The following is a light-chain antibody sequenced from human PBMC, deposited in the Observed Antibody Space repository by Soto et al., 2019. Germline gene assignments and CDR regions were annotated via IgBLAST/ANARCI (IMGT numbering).Light chain of an antibody. CDR3: QQYNNWPPRVT. V-gene: IGKV1-8*01. Sequence: AIRMTQSRSSVSASTGDRATITCRAVHGISIYVALYQQKPAKAAKLLIYAASSMQSGVPSSFSGRGSGTYYTITTNSLQPEDFAVYYCQQYNNWPPRVTFGQGTRLEI. J-gene: IGKJ5*01. CDR2: AAS. CDR1: HGISIY.